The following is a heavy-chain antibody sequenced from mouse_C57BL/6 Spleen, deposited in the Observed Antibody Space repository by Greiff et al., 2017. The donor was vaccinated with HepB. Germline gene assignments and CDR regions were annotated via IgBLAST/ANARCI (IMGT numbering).Heavy chain of an antibody. Sequence: VQLQQSGAGLVRPGASVKLSCTASGFTIKDDYMHWVRQRPEQGLEWIGWIDPENGDTEYASKFPGQATITADTTANTAYLQLSSLTSEDTAVYYCTAYYYGAGFADWGQGTMVTVSA. CDR3: TAYYYGAGFAD. CDR2: IDPENGDT. D-gene: IGHD1-1*01. J-gene: IGHJ3*01. V-gene: IGHV14-4*01. CDR1: GFTIKDDY.